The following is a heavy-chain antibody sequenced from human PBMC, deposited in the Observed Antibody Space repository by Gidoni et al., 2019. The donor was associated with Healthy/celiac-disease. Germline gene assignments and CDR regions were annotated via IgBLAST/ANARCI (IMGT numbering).Heavy chain of an antibody. V-gene: IGHV1-2*02. CDR3: ARVDRAVPLKEPFDY. Sequence: QVQLVQSGAEVKKPGASVKVSCKASGYTFTGYYMHWLRQAPGQGLEWMGWINPNSGGTNYAQKFQGRVTMTRETSISTAYMELSRLRSDDTAVYYGARVDRAVPLKEPFDYWGQGTLVTVSS. J-gene: IGHJ4*02. CDR2: INPNSGGT. CDR1: GYTFTGYY. D-gene: IGHD6-19*01.